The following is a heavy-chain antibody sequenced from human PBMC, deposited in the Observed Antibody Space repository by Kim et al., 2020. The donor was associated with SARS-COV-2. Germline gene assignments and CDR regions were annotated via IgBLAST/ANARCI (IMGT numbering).Heavy chain of an antibody. CDR3: AKDLPSSIPWSYYYYGMDV. CDR1: GVTFSSYA. CDR2: ISGSGGST. J-gene: IGHJ6*02. Sequence: GGSLRLSCAASGVTFSSYAMSWVRQAPGKGLEWVSAISGSGGSTYYADSVKGRFTISRDNSKNTLYLQMNSLRAEDTAVYYCAKDLPSSIPWSYYYYGMDVWGQGTTVTVSS. D-gene: IGHD2-21*01. V-gene: IGHV3-23*01.